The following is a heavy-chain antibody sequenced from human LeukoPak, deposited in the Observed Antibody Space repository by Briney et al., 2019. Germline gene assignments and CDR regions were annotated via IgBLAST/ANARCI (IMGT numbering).Heavy chain of an antibody. V-gene: IGHV3-9*01. CDR1: GFTFDDYA. J-gene: IGHJ6*02. Sequence: GGSLRLSCAASGFTFDDYAMRWVRQAPGKGLEWVSGISWNSGSIGYADSVKGRFTISRDTSKNTLFLQMNSLRAEDTAVYYCVRNYGSGIYGYGLEVWGQGTTVTVSS. D-gene: IGHD3-10*01. CDR2: ISWNSGSI. CDR3: VRNYGSGIYGYGLEV.